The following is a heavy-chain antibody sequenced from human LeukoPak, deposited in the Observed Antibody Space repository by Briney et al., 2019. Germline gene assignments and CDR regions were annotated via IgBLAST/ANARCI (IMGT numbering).Heavy chain of an antibody. CDR3: ARDVGVEGDYGVSGNTKQFDY. CDR1: GGTFISYA. D-gene: IGHD4-17*01. Sequence: GSSVKVSCKASGGTFISYAISWVRQAPGQGLEWMGGIIPIFGTANYAQKFQGRVTITADESTSTAYMELSSLRSEDTAVYYCARDVGVEGDYGVSGNTKQFDYWGQGTLVTVSS. CDR2: IIPIFGTA. J-gene: IGHJ4*02. V-gene: IGHV1-69*01.